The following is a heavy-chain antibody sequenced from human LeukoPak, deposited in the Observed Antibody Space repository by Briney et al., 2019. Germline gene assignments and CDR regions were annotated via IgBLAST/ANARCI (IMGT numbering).Heavy chain of an antibody. CDR3: AKDPSSIPSYGAYFDY. CDR1: GFTFSSYA. J-gene: IGHJ4*02. CDR2: ISGSGGST. Sequence: GGSLRLSCAASGFTFSSYAKSWVRQAPGKGLEWVSAISGSGGSTYYADSVKGRFTISRDNSKNTLYLQMNSLRAEDTAVYYCAKDPSSIPSYGAYFDYWGQGTLVTVSS. V-gene: IGHV3-23*01. D-gene: IGHD3-16*01.